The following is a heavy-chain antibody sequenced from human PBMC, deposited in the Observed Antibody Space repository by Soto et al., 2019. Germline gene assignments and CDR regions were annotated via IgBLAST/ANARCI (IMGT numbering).Heavy chain of an antibody. Sequence: SVKVSFKASGGTFSSYAISWVRQAPGQGLEWMGGIIPIFGTANYAQKFQGRVTITADESTSTAYMELSSLRSEDTAVYYCARWTHSRVEGRGGGNYYYGMDVWGQGTTVTVSS. J-gene: IGHJ6*02. V-gene: IGHV1-69*13. CDR1: GGTFSSYA. CDR3: ARWTHSRVEGRGGGNYYYGMDV. CDR2: IIPIFGTA. D-gene: IGHD3-10*01.